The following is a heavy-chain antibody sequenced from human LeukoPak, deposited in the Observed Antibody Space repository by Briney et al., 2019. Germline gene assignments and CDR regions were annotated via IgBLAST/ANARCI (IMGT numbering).Heavy chain of an antibody. CDR2: ISGSGDSA. CDR1: GLTFSSYA. CDR3: ARDAYGTSDY. J-gene: IGHJ4*02. D-gene: IGHD4-17*01. V-gene: IGHV3-23*01. Sequence: GGSLRLSCAASGLTFSSYAMSWVRQAPGKGLEWVSVISGSGDSAYYADSVKGRFTISRDNSKNTLYLQMNSLRADDTAVYYCARDAYGTSDYWGQGTLITVSS.